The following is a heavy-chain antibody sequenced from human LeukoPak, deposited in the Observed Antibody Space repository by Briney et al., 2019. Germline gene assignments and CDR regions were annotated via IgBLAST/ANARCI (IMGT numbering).Heavy chain of an antibody. Sequence: SETLSLTCTVSGPSISSSNYYWGWIRQPPGKGLEWIGSVFYSGGTYDNPSLKSRVTISVDTSKNQFSLKLSSVTAADTAVYYCATGSYYLFDYWGQGTLVTVSS. CDR2: VFYSGGT. CDR3: ATGSYYLFDY. D-gene: IGHD1-26*01. J-gene: IGHJ4*02. CDR1: GPSISSSNYY. V-gene: IGHV4-39*01.